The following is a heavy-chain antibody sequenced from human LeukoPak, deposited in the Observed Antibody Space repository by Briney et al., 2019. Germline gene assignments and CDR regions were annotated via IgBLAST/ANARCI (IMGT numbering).Heavy chain of an antibody. Sequence: PSETLSLTCTVSGGSISSYYWNWIRQPPGKGLEWIGYIFYSGTTNYNPSLKSRVSMSVDTSKNQFSLKLSSVTAADTAVYYCSRGALRFDPWGQGTLVTVSS. J-gene: IGHJ5*02. CDR2: IFYSGTT. V-gene: IGHV4-59*01. D-gene: IGHD3-16*01. CDR3: SRGALRFDP. CDR1: GGSISSYY.